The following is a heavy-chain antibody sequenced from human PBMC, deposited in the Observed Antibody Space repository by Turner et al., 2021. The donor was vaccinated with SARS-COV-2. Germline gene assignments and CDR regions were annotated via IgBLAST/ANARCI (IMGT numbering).Heavy chain of an antibody. Sequence: QLQLQESGPGLVKPSETLSLTCTVSGASFNSSVYYWAGSRQPPEKGLEWIGNIYYSETTYYNPSLKSRVTISVDTSKNQFSLKLTSVTAADTAVYFCARDTRVVPLWVDSWGQGTLVTVSS. CDR3: ARDTRVVPLWVDS. V-gene: IGHV4-39*02. CDR2: IYYSETT. CDR1: GASFNSSVYY. D-gene: IGHD2-2*01. J-gene: IGHJ4*02.